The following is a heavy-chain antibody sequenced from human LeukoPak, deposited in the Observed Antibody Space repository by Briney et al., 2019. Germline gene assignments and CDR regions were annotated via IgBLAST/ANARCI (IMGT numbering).Heavy chain of an antibody. Sequence: ASVKVSCKASGYTLTSYGISWVRQAPGQGLEWMGWINPNSGGTNYAQKFQGRVTMTRDTSISTAYMELSRLRSDDTAVYYCARNTVTAIYYYYYYMDVWGKGTTVTVSS. V-gene: IGHV1-2*02. CDR3: ARNTVTAIYYYYYYMDV. J-gene: IGHJ6*03. CDR2: INPNSGGT. D-gene: IGHD4-17*01. CDR1: GYTLTSYG.